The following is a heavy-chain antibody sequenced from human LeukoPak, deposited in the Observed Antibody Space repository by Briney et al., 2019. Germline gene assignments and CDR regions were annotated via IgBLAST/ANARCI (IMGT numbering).Heavy chain of an antibody. CDR3: ARYSYDQGVGY. D-gene: IGHD5-18*01. Sequence: PSETLSLTCTVSGGSISSGDYYWSWIRQPPGKGLEWIGYIYYSGSTYYNSSLKSRVTISVDTSKNQFSLKLSSVTAADTAVYYCARYSYDQGVGYWGQGTLVTVSS. CDR1: GGSISSGDYY. V-gene: IGHV4-30-4*01. CDR2: IYYSGST. J-gene: IGHJ4*02.